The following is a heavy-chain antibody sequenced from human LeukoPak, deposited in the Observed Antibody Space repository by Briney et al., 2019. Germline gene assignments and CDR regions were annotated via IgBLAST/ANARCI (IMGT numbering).Heavy chain of an antibody. J-gene: IGHJ6*02. Sequence: SETLSLTCTVSGGSISSYYWSWLRQPAGKGLEWLGRIYTSGSTNYNPSLKSRVTISVDTSKNQFSLKLSSVTAADTAVYYCARDAGTSYHSYYDYGMDVWGRGTAVTVPS. D-gene: IGHD1-1*01. CDR3: ARDAGTSYHSYYDYGMDV. CDR2: IYTSGST. V-gene: IGHV4-4*07. CDR1: GGSISSYY.